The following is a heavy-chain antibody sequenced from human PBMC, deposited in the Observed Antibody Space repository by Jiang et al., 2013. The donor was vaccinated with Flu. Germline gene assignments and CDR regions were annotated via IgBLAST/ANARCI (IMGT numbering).Heavy chain of an antibody. CDR2: ISTHTGNP. CDR1: GYKFTSYS. CDR3: ARVEVSYFDSMGIGD. D-gene: IGHD3-9*01. Sequence: VQLVESGSELRKPGASVKVSCKASGYKFTSYSMTWVRQAPGQGLEWMGWISTHTGNPSYAQGFTGRFVFSLDTSVNTAYLQINSLRPEDSAMYYCARVEVSYFDSMGIGDWGHGTLVTVSS. V-gene: IGHV7-4-1*02. J-gene: IGHJ4*01.